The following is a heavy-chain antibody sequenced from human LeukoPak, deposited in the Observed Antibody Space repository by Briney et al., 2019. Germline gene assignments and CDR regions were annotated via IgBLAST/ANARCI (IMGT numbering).Heavy chain of an antibody. Sequence: GASVKVSCKASGYTFTSYYMHWVRQAPGQGLEWMGRIIPILGIASYAQKFQGRVTITADKSTSTAYMELSSLRSEDTAVYYCARDLSRTLAHLELYSYGYVFPRDLSYYYYGMDVWGQGTTVTVSS. J-gene: IGHJ6*02. D-gene: IGHD5-18*01. CDR3: ARDLSRTLAHLELYSYGYVFPRDLSYYYYGMDV. CDR2: IIPILGIA. CDR1: GYTFTSYY. V-gene: IGHV1-69*04.